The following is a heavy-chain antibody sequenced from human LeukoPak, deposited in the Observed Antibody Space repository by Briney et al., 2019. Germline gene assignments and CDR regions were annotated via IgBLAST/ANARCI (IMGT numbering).Heavy chain of an antibody. CDR1: GGTFSSYA. CDR2: IIPILGIA. D-gene: IGHD6-13*01. Sequence: ASVKVSCKSSGGTFSSYAISWVRQAPGQGLEWMGRIIPILGIANYAQKFQGRVTITADKPTSTAYMDLRSLSSEDTAVYSCASHLGQAAAGTEYWGQGTLVTVSS. V-gene: IGHV1-69*04. J-gene: IGHJ4*02. CDR3: ASHLGQAAAGTEY.